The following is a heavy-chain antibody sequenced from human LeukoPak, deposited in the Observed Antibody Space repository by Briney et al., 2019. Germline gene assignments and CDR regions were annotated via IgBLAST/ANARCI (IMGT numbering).Heavy chain of an antibody. CDR2: IYHSGNT. Sequence: SETLSLTCTVSGDSISSTNWWSWVRPPPGKGLEWIGEIYHSGNTNYNPSLKSRVTISVDTSKNQFSLKLSSVTAADTAVYYCARDPGGYSYFDYWGQGTLVTVSS. CDR1: GDSISSTNW. D-gene: IGHD5-18*01. CDR3: ARDPGGYSYFDY. V-gene: IGHV4-4*02. J-gene: IGHJ4*02.